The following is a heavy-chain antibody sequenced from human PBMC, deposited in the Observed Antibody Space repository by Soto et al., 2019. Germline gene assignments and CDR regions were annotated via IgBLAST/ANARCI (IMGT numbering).Heavy chain of an antibody. V-gene: IGHV3-72*01. D-gene: IGHD1-26*01. CDR2: LKDRSQNYVT. Sequence: EVQLVESGGDLVQPGGSARLSCAASGFSVSGWYMDWVRQAPGKGLEWVARLKDRSQNYVTEYAASVKGRFTVSRHPSQNSIFLQMNSLKIEDTAVYYCAREGDARWLDSWGQGTLVTVS. CDR3: AREGDARWLDS. J-gene: IGHJ5*01. CDR1: GFSVSGWY.